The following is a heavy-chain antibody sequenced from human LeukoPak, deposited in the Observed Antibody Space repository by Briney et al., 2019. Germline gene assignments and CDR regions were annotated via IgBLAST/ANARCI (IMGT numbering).Heavy chain of an antibody. CDR2: ISSSSSTI. V-gene: IGHV3-48*04. CDR3: ARAGGSRGYSYGGFDY. CDR1: GFTFSSYS. D-gene: IGHD5-18*01. J-gene: IGHJ4*02. Sequence: GGSLRLSCAASGFTFSSYSMNWVRQAPGKGLEWVSYISSSSSTIYYADSVKGRFTISRDNAKNSLYLQMNSLRAEDTAVYYCARAGGSRGYSYGGFDYWGQGTLVTVSS.